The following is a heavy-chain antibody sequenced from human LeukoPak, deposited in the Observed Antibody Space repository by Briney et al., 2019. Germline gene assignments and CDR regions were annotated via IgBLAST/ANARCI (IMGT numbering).Heavy chain of an antibody. CDR2: ISSSGSYT. D-gene: IGHD2/OR15-2a*01. CDR3: ARDMERRYHDNNSKGFPYYLDR. Sequence: MTGGSLRLSCAASGFTVSSNYMSWVRQAPGKGPEWVSYISSSGSYTSYADSVKGRFSISRDNARNLLSLQMNSLRAEDSAVYYCARDMERRYHDNNSKGFPYYLDRWGQGTLVTVSS. J-gene: IGHJ4*02. V-gene: IGHV3-11*05. CDR1: GFTVSSNY.